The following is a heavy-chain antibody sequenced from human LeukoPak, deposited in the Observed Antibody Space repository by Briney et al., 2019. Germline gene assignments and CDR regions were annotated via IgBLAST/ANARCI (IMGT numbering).Heavy chain of an antibody. CDR3: ATPDRIGYCSGGSCYSRFDY. D-gene: IGHD2-15*01. Sequence: ASVKVSCKASGGTFSSYAISWVRQAPGQGLEWMGRIIPILGIANYAQKFQGRVTITADKSTSTAYMELSSLRSEDTAVYYCATPDRIGYCSGGSCYSRFDYWGQGTLVTVSS. V-gene: IGHV1-69*04. J-gene: IGHJ4*02. CDR1: GGTFSSYA. CDR2: IIPILGIA.